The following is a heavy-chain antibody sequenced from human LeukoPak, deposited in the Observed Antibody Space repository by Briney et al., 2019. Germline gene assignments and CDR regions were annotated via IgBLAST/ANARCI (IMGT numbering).Heavy chain of an antibody. CDR1: GFTFSNAW. D-gene: IGHD6-13*01. V-gene: IGHV3-15*01. Sequence: GGSLRLSCAASGFTFSNAWMSWVRQAPGKGLEWVGLIKSKTDGGTTDYAAPVKGRFTISRDDSKNTLYLQMNSLKTEDTAVYYCTTGPVAAAGRYWGQGTLVTVSS. J-gene: IGHJ4*02. CDR2: IKSKTDGGTT. CDR3: TTGPVAAAGRY.